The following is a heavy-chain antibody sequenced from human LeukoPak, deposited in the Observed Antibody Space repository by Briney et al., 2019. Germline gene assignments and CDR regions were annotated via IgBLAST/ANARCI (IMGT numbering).Heavy chain of an antibody. Sequence: GGSLRLSCAASGFTFSSYGMHWVRQAPGKGLEWVAVISYDGSNKYYADSVKGRFTISRDNSKNTLYLQMNSLRAEDTAVYYCAKDFHYYYYYMDVWGKGTTVTVSS. CDR2: ISYDGSNK. CDR3: AKDFHYYYYYMDV. V-gene: IGHV3-30*18. CDR1: GFTFSSYG. J-gene: IGHJ6*03.